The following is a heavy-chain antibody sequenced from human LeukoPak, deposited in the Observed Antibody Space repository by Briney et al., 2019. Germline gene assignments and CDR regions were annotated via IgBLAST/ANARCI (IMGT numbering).Heavy chain of an antibody. V-gene: IGHV3-7*03. Sequence: PGGSLRLSCAASGFTFSSYWMSWVRQAPGKGLEWVANIEQDGSEKYYVDSVKGRFTISRDNAKNSLYLQMNSLRSDDTAVYFCARIPGYCSGGSCYSPWGQGTLVTVSS. CDR3: ARIPGYCSGGSCYSP. J-gene: IGHJ5*02. CDR2: IEQDGSEK. CDR1: GFTFSSYW. D-gene: IGHD2-15*01.